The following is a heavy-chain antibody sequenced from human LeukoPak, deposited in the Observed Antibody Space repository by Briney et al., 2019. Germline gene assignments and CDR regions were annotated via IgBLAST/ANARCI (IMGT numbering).Heavy chain of an antibody. CDR1: GYTFTGYY. Sequence: ASVKVSCKASGYTFTGYYMHWVRQAPGQGLEWMGWINPNSGGTNYAQKFQGRVTMTRDTSISTAYMELSRLRSDDTAVYYCARDIAVEDKPHKVLIVWGQGTLVTVSS. CDR2: INPNSGGT. V-gene: IGHV1-2*02. D-gene: IGHD6-19*01. CDR3: ARDIAVEDKPHKVLIV. J-gene: IGHJ4*02.